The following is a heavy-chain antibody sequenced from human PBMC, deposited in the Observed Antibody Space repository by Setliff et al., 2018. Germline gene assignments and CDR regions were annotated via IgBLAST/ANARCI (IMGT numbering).Heavy chain of an antibody. V-gene: IGHV4-59*01. CDR3: ARGYCSNSGCFFAGWFDP. J-gene: IGHJ5*02. CDR2: FYYDGRT. D-gene: IGHD2-2*01. CDR1: GGSISSYS. Sequence: SETLSLTCSVSGGSISSYSWGWIRQPPGKGLEWIGFFYYDGRTNYNPSLKSRVTISEDTSKNQFSLKVTSVTAADTAMYYCARGYCSNSGCFFAGWFDPWGQGTLVTVSS.